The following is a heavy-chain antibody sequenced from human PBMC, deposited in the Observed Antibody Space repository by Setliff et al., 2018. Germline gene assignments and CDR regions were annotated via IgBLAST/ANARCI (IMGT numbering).Heavy chain of an antibody. CDR3: ARGDSGYDSGDY. CDR2: ISGSAGSI. CDR1: GFTFSDYA. V-gene: IGHV3-23*01. Sequence: PGGSLRLSCAASGFTFSDYAMSWVRQAPGKGLEWVSTISGSAGSIHLADSVEGRFTISRDNSKNTLFLQMSSLRAADTAMYYCARGDSGYDSGDYWGQGTLVTVSS. J-gene: IGHJ4*02. D-gene: IGHD5-12*01.